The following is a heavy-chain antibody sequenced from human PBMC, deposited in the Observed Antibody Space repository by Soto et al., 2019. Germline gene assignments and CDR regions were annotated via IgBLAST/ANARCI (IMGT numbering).Heavy chain of an antibody. CDR2: ISHSGIT. J-gene: IGHJ5*02. V-gene: IGHV4-4*02. Sequence: TLSLTCSVSGGSITSTNWWTWVRQPPVGGLEWIGEISHSGITNYKASLKSRVTMSVDETKNDVSLKLTSLTAADTAVYYCARVLRGWFDPWGQGTPVTVSS. CDR3: ARVLRGWFDP. CDR1: GGSITSTNW.